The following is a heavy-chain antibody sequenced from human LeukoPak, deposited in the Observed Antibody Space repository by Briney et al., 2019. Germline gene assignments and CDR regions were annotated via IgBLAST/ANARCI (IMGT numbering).Heavy chain of an antibody. J-gene: IGHJ4*02. Sequence: SETLSLTCTVSGGSISSSSYYWGWIRQPPGKGLEWIGSIYYSGSTYYNPSLKSRVTISVDTSKNQFSLKLSSVTAADTAVYYCGIRGYSYGPFDYWGQGTLVTVSS. V-gene: IGHV4-39*07. CDR2: IYYSGST. CDR3: GIRGYSYGPFDY. CDR1: GGSISSSSYY. D-gene: IGHD5-18*01.